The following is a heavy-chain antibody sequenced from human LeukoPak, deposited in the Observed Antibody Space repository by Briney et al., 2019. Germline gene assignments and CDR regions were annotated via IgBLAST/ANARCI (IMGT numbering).Heavy chain of an antibody. Sequence: ASVKVSCKASGYTFTSYGISWVRQAPGQGLEWMGWINAYNGNTNYAQKLQGRVTMTTDTSTSTAYMELRSLRSDDTAVYYCARVLRYYYDSSASHWGQGTLVTVSS. D-gene: IGHD3-22*01. CDR2: INAYNGNT. CDR1: GYTFTSYG. V-gene: IGHV1-18*01. CDR3: ARVLRYYYDSSASH. J-gene: IGHJ4*02.